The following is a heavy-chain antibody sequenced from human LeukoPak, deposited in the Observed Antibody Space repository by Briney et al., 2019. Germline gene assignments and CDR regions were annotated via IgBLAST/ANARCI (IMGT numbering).Heavy chain of an antibody. J-gene: IGHJ4*02. V-gene: IGHV1-2*02. CDR2: INPNSGGT. CDR3: ARMGVDAARKGIVY. D-gene: IGHD6-6*01. Sequence: ASVHVSFKASGYTFTDYYMQGVRQAPGQGVEWMGWINPNSGGTNYAQKFQGRVTIPRDRSISTVYMELARLTLDDRAAYYCARMGVDAARKGIVYWGQGTMLTVSS. CDR1: GYTFTDYY.